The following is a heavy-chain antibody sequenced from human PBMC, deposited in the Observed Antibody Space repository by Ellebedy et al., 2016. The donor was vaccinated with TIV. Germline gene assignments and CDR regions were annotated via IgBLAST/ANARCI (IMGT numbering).Heavy chain of an antibody. V-gene: IGHV1-69*06. J-gene: IGHJ1*01. Sequence: AASVKVSCKASGGTLSIYAISWVRQAPGQGLEWMGVIIPISGTTVYAQKFQGRVTITADKSTSIGYMELTSLGLEDTAVYYCAREGREYNTPSQYFQHWGQGTLVTVSS. CDR1: GGTLSIYA. D-gene: IGHD1-14*01. CDR3: AREGREYNTPSQYFQH. CDR2: IIPISGTT.